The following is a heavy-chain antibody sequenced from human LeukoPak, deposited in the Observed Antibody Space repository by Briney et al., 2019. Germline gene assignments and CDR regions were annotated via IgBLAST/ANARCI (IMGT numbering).Heavy chain of an antibody. CDR1: GFTFSTYG. D-gene: IGHD6-19*01. J-gene: IGHJ4*02. V-gene: IGHV3-33*01. CDR2: IWEDGSNI. CDR3: ARAGYNSGWYEY. Sequence: GGPLRLSCAASGFTFSTYGMHWVRQAPGKGLECVAGIWEDGSNIYYADSVKGRFIISRDNSKNTLYLQMNSLRAEDTAVYYCARAGYNSGWYEYWGQGTLVTVTS.